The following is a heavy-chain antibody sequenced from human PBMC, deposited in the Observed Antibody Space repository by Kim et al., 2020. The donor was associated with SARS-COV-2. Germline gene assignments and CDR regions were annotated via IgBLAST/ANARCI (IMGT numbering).Heavy chain of an antibody. CDR3: AREGEPYDSSGYYFYY. V-gene: IGHV1-69*01. J-gene: IGHJ4*02. D-gene: IGHD3-22*01. Sequence: KFQGRVTITADESTSTAYMELSSLRSEDTAVYYCAREGEPYDSSGYYFYYWGQGTLVTVSS.